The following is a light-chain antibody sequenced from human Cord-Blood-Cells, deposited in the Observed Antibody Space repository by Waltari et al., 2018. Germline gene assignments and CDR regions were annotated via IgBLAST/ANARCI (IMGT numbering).Light chain of an antibody. CDR2: AGS. V-gene: IGLV2-23*01. J-gene: IGLJ2*01. CDR1: SSDVGSYNL. CDR3: CSYAGSSTVV. Sequence: QSALTPPASVSGSPGQLITISCTGTSSDVGSYNLVSWYQQHPGKAPKLMIYAGSKRPSGVSNRFSGSKSGNTASLTISGLQAEDEADYYCCSYAGSSTVVFGGGTKLTVL.